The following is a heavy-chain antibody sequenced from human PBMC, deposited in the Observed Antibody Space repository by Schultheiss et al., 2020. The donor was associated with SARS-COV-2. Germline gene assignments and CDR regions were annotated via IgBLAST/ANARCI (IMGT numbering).Heavy chain of an antibody. J-gene: IGHJ6*03. CDR3: ARSAYSSSWQYYYYYMDV. CDR2: ILYDGSNK. D-gene: IGHD6-13*01. Sequence: GGSLRLSCAASGFTFSSYAMHWVRQAPGKGLEWVAVILYDGSNKYYADSVKGRFTISRDNSKNTLYLQMNSLRAEDTAVYYCARSAYSSSWQYYYYYMDVWGKGTTVTVSS. V-gene: IGHV3-30*04. CDR1: GFTFSSYA.